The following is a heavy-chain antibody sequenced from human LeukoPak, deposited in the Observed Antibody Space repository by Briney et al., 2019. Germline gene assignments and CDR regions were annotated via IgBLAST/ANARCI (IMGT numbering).Heavy chain of an antibody. CDR2: MNGSSRNT. CDR3: AKEGTVPLWLWDNFDY. CDR1: GFTLTSYA. Sequence: GRSLSPSCAASGFTLTSYATSWVRHAPGNGREWVSAMNGSSRNTYYTDHVKGRFTTSRDKSTIKLYLQMNSLRAEDTAVYDCAKEGTVPLWLWDNFDYWGQGTLVTVSS. D-gene: IGHD1-26*01. J-gene: IGHJ4*02. V-gene: IGHV3-23*01.